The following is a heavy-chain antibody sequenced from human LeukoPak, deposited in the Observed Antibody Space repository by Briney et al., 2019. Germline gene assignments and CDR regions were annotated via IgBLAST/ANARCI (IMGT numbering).Heavy chain of an antibody. CDR3: ARDTVYYDSSGYLGVFDY. CDR1: GGSISSYY. J-gene: IGHJ4*02. Sequence: SETLSLTCTVSGGSISSYYWSWIRQPAGKGLEWLGRIYTSGSTNYNPSLKSRVTMSLDTSKNQFSLKLSSVTAADTAVYYCARDTVYYDSSGYLGVFDYWGQGTLVTVSS. CDR2: IYTSGST. D-gene: IGHD3-22*01. V-gene: IGHV4-4*07.